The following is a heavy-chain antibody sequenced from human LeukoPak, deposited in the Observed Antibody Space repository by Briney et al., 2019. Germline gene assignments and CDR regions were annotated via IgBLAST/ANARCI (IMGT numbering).Heavy chain of an antibody. Sequence: PGGTLRLSCAASGFTFSSYGMSWVRQAPGKGLEWVGRIKSKTDGGTTDYAAPVKGRFTTSRDDSKNTLYLQMNSLKTEDTAVYYCTTDPVRGVIAKGWLDDAFDIWGQGTMVTVSS. CDR3: TTDPVRGVIAKGWLDDAFDI. V-gene: IGHV3-15*01. CDR1: GFTFSSYG. J-gene: IGHJ3*02. CDR2: IKSKTDGGTT. D-gene: IGHD3-10*01.